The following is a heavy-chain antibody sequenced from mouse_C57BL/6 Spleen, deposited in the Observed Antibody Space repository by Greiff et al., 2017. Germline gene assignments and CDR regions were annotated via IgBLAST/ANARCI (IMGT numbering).Heavy chain of an antibody. CDR3: TRGDYYGSSPYWYFDV. CDR2: IDPETGGT. Sequence: VQLQQSGAELVRPGASVTLSCKASGYTFTDYEMHWVKQTPVHGLEWIGAIDPETGGTAYNQKFKGKAILTADKSSSTAYMELRSLTSEDSAVYYCTRGDYYGSSPYWYFDVWGTGTTVTVVS. D-gene: IGHD1-1*01. V-gene: IGHV1-15*01. CDR1: GYTFTDYE. J-gene: IGHJ1*03.